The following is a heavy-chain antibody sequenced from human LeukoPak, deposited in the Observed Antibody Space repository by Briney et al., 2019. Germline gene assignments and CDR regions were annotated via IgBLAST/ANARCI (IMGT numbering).Heavy chain of an antibody. CDR2: ISGSGGST. CDR1: GFTFSSYA. J-gene: IGHJ4*02. CDR3: AKDVGATRFDY. V-gene: IGHV3-23*01. Sequence: HPGASLRLSCAASGFTFSSYAMSWVRQAPGKGLEWVSAISGSGGSTYYADSVKGRSTISRDNSKNTLYLQMNSLRAEDTAVYYCAKDVGATRFDYWGQGTLVTVSS. D-gene: IGHD1-26*01.